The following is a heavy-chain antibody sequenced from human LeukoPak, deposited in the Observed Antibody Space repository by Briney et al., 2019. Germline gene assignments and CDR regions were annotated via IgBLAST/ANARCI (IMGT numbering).Heavy chain of an antibody. Sequence: GGSLRLSCVASGFTFSRFEMNWVRQAPGKGLEWISHISRGTYIAYADSVKGRFSISRDNAKNSLYLQMNSLRAEDTAVYYCTRDQDREAAATVIGDSWGQGTLVTVSS. CDR3: TRDQDREAAATVIGDS. CDR1: GFTFSRFE. J-gene: IGHJ4*02. V-gene: IGHV3-48*03. CDR2: ISRGTYI. D-gene: IGHD2-15*01.